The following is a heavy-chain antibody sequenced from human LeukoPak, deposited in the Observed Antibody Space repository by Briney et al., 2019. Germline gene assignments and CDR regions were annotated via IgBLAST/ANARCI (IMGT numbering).Heavy chain of an antibody. Sequence: GASVKVSCKASGYTFTGYYMHWVRQAPGQGLEWMGWMNPNSGNTGYAQKFQGRVTMTRNTSISTAYMELSSLRSEDTAVYYCAGYGDYSVGMDVWGQGTTVTVSS. CDR2: MNPNSGNT. CDR3: AGYGDYSVGMDV. J-gene: IGHJ6*02. V-gene: IGHV1-8*02. D-gene: IGHD4-17*01. CDR1: GYTFTGYY.